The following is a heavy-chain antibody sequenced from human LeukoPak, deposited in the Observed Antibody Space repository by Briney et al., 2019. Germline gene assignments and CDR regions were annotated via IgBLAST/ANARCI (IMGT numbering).Heavy chain of an antibody. D-gene: IGHD3-10*01. CDR2: IRYDGSNK. J-gene: IGHJ4*02. V-gene: IGHV3-30*02. CDR3: ARDTYYGSGSYYPFDY. CDR1: GFTFSSYG. Sequence: GGSLRLSCAASGFTFSSYGMHWVRQAPGKGLEWVAFIRYDGSNKYYADSVKGRFTISRDNSKNTLYLQMNSLRAEDTAVYYCARDTYYGSGSYYPFDYWGQGTLVTVSS.